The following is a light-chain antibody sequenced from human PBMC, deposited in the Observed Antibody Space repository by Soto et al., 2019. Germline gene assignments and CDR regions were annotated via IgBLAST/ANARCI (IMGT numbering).Light chain of an antibody. CDR3: HQFGMSPFT. J-gene: IGKJ3*01. Sequence: EVVLTQSPGTLSLSPGESATLSCRASQSVRGNYFAWYQQRPGQAPRLLVYGPSVRAAGIPDRFRGSGSRTDFNLTINRVEPEDFAVYHCHQFGMSPFTFGPGTTLDIK. CDR1: QSVRGNY. V-gene: IGKV3-20*01. CDR2: GPS.